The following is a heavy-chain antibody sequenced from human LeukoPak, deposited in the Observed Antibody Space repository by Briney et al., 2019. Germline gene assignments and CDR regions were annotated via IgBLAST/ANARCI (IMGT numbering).Heavy chain of an antibody. CDR1: GYTFTSYD. CDR3: ARGPYGSSSGYYYYMDV. CDR2: MNPNSGNT. V-gene: IGHV1-8*03. D-gene: IGHD6-6*01. Sequence: ASVKVSCKASGYTFTSYDINWVRQATGQGLEWMRWMNPNSGNTGYAQKFQGRVTITRNTSISTAYMELSSLRSEDTAVYYCARGPYGSSSGYYYYMDVWGKGTTVTVSS. J-gene: IGHJ6*03.